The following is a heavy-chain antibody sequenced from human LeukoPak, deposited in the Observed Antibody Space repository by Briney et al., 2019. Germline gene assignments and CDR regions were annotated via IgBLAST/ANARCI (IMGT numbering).Heavy chain of an antibody. CDR1: GGSISSFY. CDR2: IYTSGST. CDR3: ASEYYYDTSGYYSLAS. D-gene: IGHD3-22*01. J-gene: IGHJ4*02. Sequence: SETLSLTCTVSGGSISSFYWSWIRQPAGKALEWIGRIYTSGSTNYNPSLKSRVTMSVDTSKNQFSLKLRSVTAADTAVYYCASEYYYDTSGYYSLASWGQGHQVTVSS. V-gene: IGHV4-4*07.